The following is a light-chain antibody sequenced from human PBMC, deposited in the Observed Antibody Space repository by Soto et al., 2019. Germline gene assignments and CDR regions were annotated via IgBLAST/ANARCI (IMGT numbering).Light chain of an antibody. Sequence: QSALTQPASVSGSPGQSITISCTGTSSDVGGYNYVSWYQQHPGKAPKLRIYEVSNRPSGVSNRFSGSKSGNTASLTISGLQAEDEADYYCSSYTSSSTLGVFGTGTELTVL. CDR2: EVS. CDR1: SSDVGGYNY. V-gene: IGLV2-14*01. CDR3: SSYTSSSTLGV. J-gene: IGLJ1*01.